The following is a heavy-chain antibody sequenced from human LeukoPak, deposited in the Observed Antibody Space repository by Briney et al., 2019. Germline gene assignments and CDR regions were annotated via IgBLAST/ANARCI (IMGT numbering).Heavy chain of an antibody. Sequence: GGSLRLSCAASGFTFSSYGMHWVRQAPGKGLEWVSAISGSGGSTYYADSVKGRFTISRDNSKNTLYLQMNSLRAEDTAVYYCAKDPRLWFGEISLIDYFDYWGQGTLVTVSS. J-gene: IGHJ4*02. CDR2: ISGSGGST. CDR3: AKDPRLWFGEISLIDYFDY. CDR1: GFTFSSYG. V-gene: IGHV3-23*01. D-gene: IGHD3-10*01.